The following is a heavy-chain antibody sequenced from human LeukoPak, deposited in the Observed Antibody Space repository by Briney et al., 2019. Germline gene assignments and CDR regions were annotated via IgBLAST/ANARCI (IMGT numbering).Heavy chain of an antibody. CDR2: IRYDGSNK. CDR3: AKVVTGYCGTTSCPFDS. Sequence: GGSLRLSCAASGFTFSTYGMDWVRQAPGKGLEWVAYIRYDGSNKNYADSVKGRFTISRDNSKNTLYLQMSSLRAEDTAVYYCAKVVTGYCGTTSCPFDSWGQGTLVTVSS. J-gene: IGHJ4*02. D-gene: IGHD2-2*01. V-gene: IGHV3-30*02. CDR1: GFTFSTYG.